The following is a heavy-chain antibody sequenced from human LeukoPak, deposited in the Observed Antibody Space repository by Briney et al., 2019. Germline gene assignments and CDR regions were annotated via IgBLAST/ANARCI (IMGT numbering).Heavy chain of an antibody. CDR3: AKGLIAAAGFDH. D-gene: IGHD6-13*01. Sequence: PGGSLRLSCVGSGFTFSTQNINWVRQTPGKGLEWVSSISSTSSHIDYADFVKGRFTISRDNAKNSLDLQMNSLRAEDTGVYYCAKGLIAAAGFDHWGQGTQVTVSS. J-gene: IGHJ4*02. CDR2: ISSTSSHI. CDR1: GFTFSTQN. V-gene: IGHV3-21*01.